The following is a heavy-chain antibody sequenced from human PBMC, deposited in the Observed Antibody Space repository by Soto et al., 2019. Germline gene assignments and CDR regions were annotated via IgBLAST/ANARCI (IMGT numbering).Heavy chain of an antibody. Sequence: GSLRLSCAASGFTFDEYAMHWVRQPPGKGLEWVSLISWDGSNRYYADSVQGRFTISRDNSKYSLYLEMNSLRPEDTALYYCAKDISRGPTKNYDFWSGPDYWGQGTLVTVSS. CDR1: GFTFDEYA. CDR2: ISWDGSNR. J-gene: IGHJ4*02. D-gene: IGHD3-3*01. CDR3: AKDISRGPTKNYDFWSGPDY. V-gene: IGHV3-43D*04.